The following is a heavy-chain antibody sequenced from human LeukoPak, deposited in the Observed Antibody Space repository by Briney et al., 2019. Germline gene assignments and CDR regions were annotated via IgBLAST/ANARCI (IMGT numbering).Heavy chain of an antibody. Sequence: SETLSLTCTVSGGSIFNYYWNWIRQPPGKVLAWVGYIYTNGITTYNPSLMSRGSISIDTSTNQFSLRLPSVTAADTATYYCARRAYYDSSGYKPTAGYFDLWGGGTLVTVSS. CDR1: GGSIFNYY. V-gene: IGHV4-4*08. D-gene: IGHD3-22*01. J-gene: IGHJ2*01. CDR2: IYTNGIT. CDR3: ARRAYYDSSGYKPTAGYFDL.